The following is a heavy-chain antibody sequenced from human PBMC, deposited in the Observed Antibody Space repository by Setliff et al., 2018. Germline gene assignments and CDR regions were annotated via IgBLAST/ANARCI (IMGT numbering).Heavy chain of an antibody. CDR1: GFTFSSYW. V-gene: IGHV3-7*01. CDR3: ARTCSGSGCYAGLES. J-gene: IGHJ4*02. CDR2: IKQDGTGM. D-gene: IGHD2-15*01. Sequence: LRLSCAASGFTFSSYWMNWVRQAPGKGLEWVANIKQDGTGMYYLDSVKGRFTISRDNEKNSLFLLMNSLRAEDTAVYYCARTCSGSGCYAGLESWGQGTPVTVSS.